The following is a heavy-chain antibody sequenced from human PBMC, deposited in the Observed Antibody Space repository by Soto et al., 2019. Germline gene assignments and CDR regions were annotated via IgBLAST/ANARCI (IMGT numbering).Heavy chain of an antibody. V-gene: IGHV3-48*02. CDR2: ISSSSSTI. CDR3: ARVPTSGSYYYYGMDV. CDR1: GFTFSSYS. J-gene: IGHJ6*02. D-gene: IGHD1-26*01. Sequence: PGGSLRLSCAASGFTFSSYSMNWVLQAPWKGLEWVSYISSSSSTIYYADSVKGRFTISRDNAKNSLYLQMNSLRDEDTAVYYCARVPTSGSYYYYGMDVWGQGTTVTVSS.